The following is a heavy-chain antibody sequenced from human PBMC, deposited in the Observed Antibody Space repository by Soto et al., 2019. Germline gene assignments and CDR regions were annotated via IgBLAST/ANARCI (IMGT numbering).Heavy chain of an antibody. CDR3: AREGSRYWFDP. J-gene: IGHJ5*02. V-gene: IGHV4-59*01. CDR2: IYYSGST. Sequence: PSETLSLTCTVSGGSISGYYWSWIRQPPGKGLEWIGYIYYSGSTNYNPSLKSRVTISVDTSKDQFSLKLSSVTAADTAVYYCAREGSRYWFDPWGQGTLVTVSS. D-gene: IGHD2-2*01. CDR1: GGSISGYY.